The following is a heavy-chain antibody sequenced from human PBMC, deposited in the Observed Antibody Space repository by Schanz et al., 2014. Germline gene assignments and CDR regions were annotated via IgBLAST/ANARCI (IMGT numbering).Heavy chain of an antibody. Sequence: EVQLVESGGGLIQPGGSLRLSCAVSGFTVSSNYMSWVRQAPGKGLEWVSTVYMSAASTRYADSVKGRFIISRDSSKNTLFLQMNSLEPGDTALYFCAKDMSIFCSHGLDAWGPGTMVTVSA. V-gene: IGHV3-53*01. D-gene: IGHD3-3*01. CDR2: VYMSAAST. CDR1: GFTVSSNY. J-gene: IGHJ3*01. CDR3: AKDMSIFCSHGLDA.